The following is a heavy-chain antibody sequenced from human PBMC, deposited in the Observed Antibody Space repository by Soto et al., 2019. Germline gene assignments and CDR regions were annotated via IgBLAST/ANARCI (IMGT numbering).Heavy chain of an antibody. V-gene: IGHV4-31*03. Sequence: PSETLSLTCTGSGVSIRSGGYYWSWIRQHPGKGLDWIGYIYYNGSPYYNPSLKSRVTISVDPSKNRFSLGLNSVPAADTAVYYRSPQTRHTRGSYYLVTWDPGALQTVSS. CDR1: GVSIRSGGYY. CDR3: SPQTRHTRGSYYLVT. D-gene: IGHD2-21*01. CDR2: IYYNGSP. J-gene: IGHJ5*01.